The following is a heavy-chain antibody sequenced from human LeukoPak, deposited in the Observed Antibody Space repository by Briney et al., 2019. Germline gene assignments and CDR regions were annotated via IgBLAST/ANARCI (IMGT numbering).Heavy chain of an antibody. CDR2: IYNSGST. J-gene: IGHJ5*02. D-gene: IGHD2-2*01. CDR3: ARATQRYCSGTTCFPYWFDP. V-gene: IGHV4-59*08. Sequence: PSETLSLTCTVSGGSISSYYWSWIRQPPGKGLEWIGYIYNSGSTNYNPSLKSRVSISVDTSKNQFSLKLSSVTAADTAVYYCARATQRYCSGTTCFPYWFDPWGQGTLVTVSS. CDR1: GGSISSYY.